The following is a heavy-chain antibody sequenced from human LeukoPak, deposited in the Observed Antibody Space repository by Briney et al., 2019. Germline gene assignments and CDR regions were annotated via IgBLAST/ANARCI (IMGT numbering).Heavy chain of an antibody. CDR1: GYTFTSFY. J-gene: IGHJ4*02. D-gene: IGHD6-19*01. Sequence: ASVKLSCKASGYTFTSFYLHWGRQAPGQGLEGRGMIHSGGGSTTYAQKCQGRVSMTRDTSTSTVYMELSSLTSEATAMYYCARLRVADSTTYWGQGTLVTVSS. CDR3: ARLRVADSTTY. CDR2: IHSGGGST. V-gene: IGHV1-46*03.